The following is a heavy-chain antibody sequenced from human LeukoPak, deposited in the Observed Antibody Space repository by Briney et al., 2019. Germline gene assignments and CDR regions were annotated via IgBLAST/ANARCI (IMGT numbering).Heavy chain of an antibody. V-gene: IGHV1-69*01. CDR3: ARSMGYCSSTSCPFDH. J-gene: IGHJ4*02. D-gene: IGHD2-2*01. CDR2: IIPIFGTA. CDR1: GGTFSSYA. Sequence: GASVKVSCKASGGTFSSYAISWVRQAPGQGLEWMGGIIPIFGTANYAQKFQGRVTITADESTSTAYMELSSLRSEDTAVYYCARSMGYCSSTSCPFDHWGQGTLVTVSS.